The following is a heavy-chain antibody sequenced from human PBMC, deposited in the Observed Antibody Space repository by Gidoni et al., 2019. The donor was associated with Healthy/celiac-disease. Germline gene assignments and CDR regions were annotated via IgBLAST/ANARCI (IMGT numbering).Heavy chain of an antibody. CDR3: ARGKTIFGDNWFDP. Sequence: QVQLQQWGAGLLKPSETLSLTCAVSGGSFSGYYWSWIRQPPGKGLEWIGEINHSGSTNYNPSLKSRVTISVDTSKNQFSLKLSSVTAADTAVYYCARGKTIFGDNWFDPWGQGTLVTVSS. CDR2: INHSGST. V-gene: IGHV4-34*01. D-gene: IGHD3-3*01. CDR1: GGSFSGYY. J-gene: IGHJ5*02.